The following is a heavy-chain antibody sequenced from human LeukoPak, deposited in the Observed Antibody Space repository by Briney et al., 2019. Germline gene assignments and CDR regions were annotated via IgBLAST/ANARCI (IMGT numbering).Heavy chain of an antibody. Sequence: GGSLRLSCAASGFTFSSYEMNWVRQAPGKGLEWVSYISSSGSTIYYADSVKGRFTISRDNAKNSLYLQMNSLRAEDTAVYYCARDLGGIQLWSYYFDYWGQGTLVTVSS. CDR3: ARDLGGIQLWSYYFDY. V-gene: IGHV3-48*03. J-gene: IGHJ4*02. CDR2: ISSSGSTI. D-gene: IGHD5-18*01. CDR1: GFTFSSYE.